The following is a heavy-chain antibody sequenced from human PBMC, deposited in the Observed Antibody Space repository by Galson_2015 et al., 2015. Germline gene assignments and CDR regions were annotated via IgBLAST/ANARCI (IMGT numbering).Heavy chain of an antibody. J-gene: IGHJ4*02. CDR2: IRSKANSYAT. CDR1: GFTFSGSA. CDR3: TRLNTDYYDSSGYYNERDY. V-gene: IGHV3-73*01. D-gene: IGHD3-22*01. Sequence: SLRLSCAASGFTFSGSAMHWVRQASGKGLEWVGRIRSKANSYATAYAASVKGRFTISGDDPKNTAYLQMNSLKTEDTAVYYCTRLNTDYYDSSGYYNERDYWGQGTLVTVSS.